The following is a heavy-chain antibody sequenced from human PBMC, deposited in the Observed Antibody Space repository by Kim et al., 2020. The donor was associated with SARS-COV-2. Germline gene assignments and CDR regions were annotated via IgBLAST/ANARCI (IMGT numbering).Heavy chain of an antibody. CDR2: ISYDGSNK. CDR3: ARGLRGSSSWYEWYFDV. J-gene: IGHJ2*01. Sequence: GGSLRLSCAASGFTFNNYAMHWVRQAPGKGLEWVAVISYDGSNKYYADSVKGRFTISRDNSKNTLYLQMNSLRAEDTAVYYCARGLRGSSSWYEWYFDVWGRGTLVTVSS. CDR1: GFTFNNYA. V-gene: IGHV3-30*04. D-gene: IGHD6-13*01.